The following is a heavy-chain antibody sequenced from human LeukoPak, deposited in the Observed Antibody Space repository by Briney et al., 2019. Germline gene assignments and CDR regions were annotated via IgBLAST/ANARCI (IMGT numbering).Heavy chain of an antibody. J-gene: IGHJ4*02. V-gene: IGHV4-39*07. Sequence: SETLSLTCTVSGASISNTADYWAWIRQSPGKGLEWIASIYHSGSSYYNPSLKSRVTISVDTSKNQFSLKLGSVTAADTAVYYCARNDAGIAARPFDNWGQGTLVTVSS. CDR1: GASISNTADY. CDR2: IYHSGSS. D-gene: IGHD6-6*01. CDR3: ARNDAGIAARPFDN.